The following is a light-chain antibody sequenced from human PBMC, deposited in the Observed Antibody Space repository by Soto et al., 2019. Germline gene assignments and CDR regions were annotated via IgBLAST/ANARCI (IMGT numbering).Light chain of an antibody. CDR2: DTS. J-gene: IGKJ5*01. CDR3: QQRNTWPPIN. V-gene: IGKV3-11*01. Sequence: EIVVTQSTVTLSLSPGERATLSCRASQSVRTYLAWYQVKPGQAPRLLIYDTSSRASGVPARFSGSGSGTGFTLTISSLEPEDFALYYCQQRNTWPPINFGQGTRLEIK. CDR1: QSVRTY.